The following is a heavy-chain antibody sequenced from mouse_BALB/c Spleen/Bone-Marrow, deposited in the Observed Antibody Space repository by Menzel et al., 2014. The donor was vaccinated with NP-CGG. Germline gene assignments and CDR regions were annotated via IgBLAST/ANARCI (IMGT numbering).Heavy chain of an antibody. D-gene: IGHD1-2*01. Sequence: EVQLQQSGAELVKPGASVKLSCTASGFNIKDTYMHWVKQRPEQGLEWIGRIDPANGNTKYDPKFQGKATITADTSSNTAYLQLSSLTSEETADYYCARYRLGTYFDYWGQGTTLTVSS. CDR3: ARYRLGTYFDY. V-gene: IGHV14-3*02. CDR1: GFNIKDTY. J-gene: IGHJ2*01. CDR2: IDPANGNT.